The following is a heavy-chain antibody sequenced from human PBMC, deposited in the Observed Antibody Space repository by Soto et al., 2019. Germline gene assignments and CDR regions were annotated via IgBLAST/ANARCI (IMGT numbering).Heavy chain of an antibody. V-gene: IGHV3-23*01. D-gene: IGHD6-19*01. CDR2: ISGSGDSA. J-gene: IGHJ4*02. CDR1: GFPFSHYA. Sequence: GGSLRLSCTASGFPFSHYAMNWVRQGPGTRLEWVADISGSGDSARYADSVRGRFTISRDNSRDTLYLQMNSLRVNDTAVYYCGKERRGSGWSVCNFWGQGALVTVSS. CDR3: GKERRGSGWSVCNF.